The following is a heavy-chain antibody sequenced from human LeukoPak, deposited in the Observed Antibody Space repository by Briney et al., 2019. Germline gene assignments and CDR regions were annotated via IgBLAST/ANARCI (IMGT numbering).Heavy chain of an antibody. V-gene: IGHV4-59*01. J-gene: IGHJ4*02. CDR3: ARETCSGGSCFQFDF. Sequence: PSETLSLTCTVSGDSISNYYWSWIRQSPGKGLEWIGYIYYSGSTNYNPSLKSGVTISVDTSKNQFSLKLRSVTAADTAVYYCARETCSGGSCFQFDFWGQGTLVTVSS. CDR1: GDSISNYY. CDR2: IYYSGST. D-gene: IGHD2-15*01.